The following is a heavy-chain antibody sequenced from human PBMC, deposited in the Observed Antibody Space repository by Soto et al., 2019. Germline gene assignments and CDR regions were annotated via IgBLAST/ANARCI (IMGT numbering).Heavy chain of an antibody. CDR1: GYTFTSYG. CDR3: ARNRPSVVPADMRIYYYYYYLDV. J-gene: IGHJ6*03. Sequence: QVQLLQSGAEVKKPGAPVKVSCKASGYTFTSYGISWVRQAPGQGLEWMGWISAYNGNTNYAQKLNGRVTMTTDTSTSTAYKGLRSLRSDDTAVYYCARNRPSVVPADMRIYYYYYYLDVCGKGTTVTVSS. V-gene: IGHV1-18*01. D-gene: IGHD2-2*01. CDR2: ISAYNGNT.